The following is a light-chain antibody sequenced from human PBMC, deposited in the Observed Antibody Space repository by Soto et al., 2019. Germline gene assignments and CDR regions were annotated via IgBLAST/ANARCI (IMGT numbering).Light chain of an antibody. CDR1: SSDIGNYNY. CDR2: EVS. J-gene: IGLJ1*01. Sequence: QSALTQPASVSGSPGQSITISCTGTSSDIGNYNYVSWYQQHPGKAPKLMIYEVSNRPSGVSHRFSGSKSGNTASLTISGLQAEDEADYYCRSYTISSTYVFGTGTKLTVL. V-gene: IGLV2-14*01. CDR3: RSYTISSTYV.